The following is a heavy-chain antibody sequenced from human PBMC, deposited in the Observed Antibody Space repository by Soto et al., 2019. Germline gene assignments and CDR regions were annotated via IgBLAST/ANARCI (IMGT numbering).Heavy chain of an antibody. CDR3: AREVYSGWYEDYYYYGMDV. Sequence: ASVQVSCKASGYTFTSYAMHWVRQAPAQRLEWMGWINAGNGNTKYSQKFQGRVTITRDTSASTAYMELSSLRSEDTAVYYCAREVYSGWYEDYYYYGMDVWGQGTTVTVSS. CDR1: GYTFTSYA. CDR2: INAGNGNT. V-gene: IGHV1-3*01. J-gene: IGHJ6*02. D-gene: IGHD6-19*01.